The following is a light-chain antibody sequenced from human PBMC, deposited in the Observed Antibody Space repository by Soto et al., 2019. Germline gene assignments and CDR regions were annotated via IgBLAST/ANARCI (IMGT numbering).Light chain of an antibody. Sequence: EIVMTQSPASLSVSPGERATLSCRASQSVSSNLAWYQQKPGQAPRLLIYGASTGATGVPARFSGSGSGTDFTLTIISLQSEDFAVYYCQQYNNWPRTFGQGTKVQIK. CDR3: QQYNNWPRT. J-gene: IGKJ1*01. V-gene: IGKV3-15*01. CDR2: GAS. CDR1: QSVSSN.